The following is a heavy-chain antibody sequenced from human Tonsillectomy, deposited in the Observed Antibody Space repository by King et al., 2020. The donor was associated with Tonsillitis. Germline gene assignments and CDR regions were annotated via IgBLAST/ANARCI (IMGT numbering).Heavy chain of an antibody. CDR1: GFTFSSYA. D-gene: IGHD2-2*01. V-gene: IGHV3-23*04. Sequence: VQLVESGGDLVQPGGSLRLSCVGSGFTFSSYAMSWVRLAPGRGLEWVSHISGSSGKTFYAGSVRGRFTISRDNSKNTLYLQMNSLRAEDSALYYCAKDICTSASCLYYFDSWGLGTLVTVSS. CDR2: ISGSSGKT. J-gene: IGHJ4*02. CDR3: AKDICTSASCLYYFDS.